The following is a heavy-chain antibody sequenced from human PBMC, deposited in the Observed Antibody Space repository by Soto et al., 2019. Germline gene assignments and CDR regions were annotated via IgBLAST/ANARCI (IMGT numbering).Heavy chain of an antibody. D-gene: IGHD2-15*01. CDR3: AKTWVPGVAATRYFDY. J-gene: IGHJ4*02. Sequence: GGSLRLSCAASGFTFSSYAMSWVRQAPGKGLEWVSAISGSGGSTYYADSVKGRFTISRDNSKNTLYLQMNSLRAEDTAVYYCAKTWVPGVAATRYFDYWGQGTLVTVSS. V-gene: IGHV3-23*01. CDR1: GFTFSSYA. CDR2: ISGSGGST.